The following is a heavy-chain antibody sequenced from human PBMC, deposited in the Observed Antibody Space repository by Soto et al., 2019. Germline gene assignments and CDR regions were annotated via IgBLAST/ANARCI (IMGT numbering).Heavy chain of an antibody. D-gene: IGHD3-22*01. CDR2: ISYDGSNK. CDR3: ASLAPDYYDRSCYQDAFDI. J-gene: IGHJ3*02. CDR1: GFTFSSYA. V-gene: IGHV3-30-3*01. Sequence: QVQLVESGGGVVQPGRSLRLSCAASGFTFSSYAMHWVRQAPGKGLEWVAVISYDGSNKYYADSVKGRFTISRDNSKNTQYPQMNSLRAEGTDVYYCASLAPDYYDRSCYQDAFDIWGQGTMVTVSS.